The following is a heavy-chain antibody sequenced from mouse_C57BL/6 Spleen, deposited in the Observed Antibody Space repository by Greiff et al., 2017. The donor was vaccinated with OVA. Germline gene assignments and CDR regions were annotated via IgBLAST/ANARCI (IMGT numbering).Heavy chain of an antibody. Sequence: EVQVVESGGGLVKPGGSLKLSCAASGFTFSDYGMHWVRQAPEKGLEWVAYISSGSSTIYYADTVKGRFTISRDNAKNTLFLQMTSLRSEDTAMYYCARGTAQATGYAMDYWGQGTSVTVSS. CDR2: ISSGSSTI. CDR1: GFTFSDYG. D-gene: IGHD3-1*01. V-gene: IGHV5-17*01. CDR3: ARGTAQATGYAMDY. J-gene: IGHJ4*01.